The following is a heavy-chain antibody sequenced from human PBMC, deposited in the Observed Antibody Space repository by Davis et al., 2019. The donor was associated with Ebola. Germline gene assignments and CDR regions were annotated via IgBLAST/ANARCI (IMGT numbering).Heavy chain of an antibody. CDR1: GFTFSNTA. CDR3: AKDIDPGYCSGGSCYYYGMDV. V-gene: IGHV3-23*01. Sequence: GESLKISCAASGFTFSNTAMSWVRQAPGKGLEWVSSISDSGSSTYYADSVKGRFTISRDNSNSTLYLQMNSLRAGDTALYYCAKDIDPGYCSGGSCYYYGMDVWGQGTTVTVSS. CDR2: ISDSGSST. J-gene: IGHJ6*02. D-gene: IGHD2-15*01.